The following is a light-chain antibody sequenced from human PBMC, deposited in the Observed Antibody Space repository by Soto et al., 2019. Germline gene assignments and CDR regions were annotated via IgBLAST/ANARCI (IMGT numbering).Light chain of an antibody. Sequence: EIVLTQSPGTLSVSPGERATLSCRASQTFSSDYLAWYQQKPGQAPSLLIYGTSSRATGIPDRFSGSGSGTDFTLTISRLEPEDSAIYYCQQYVGWTFGQGTKVEIK. CDR1: QTFSSDY. CDR2: GTS. CDR3: QQYVGWT. V-gene: IGKV3-20*01. J-gene: IGKJ1*01.